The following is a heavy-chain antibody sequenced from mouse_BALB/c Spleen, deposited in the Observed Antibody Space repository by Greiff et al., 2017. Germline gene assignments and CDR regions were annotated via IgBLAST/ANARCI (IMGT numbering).Heavy chain of an antibody. CDR1: GFSLSRYS. CDR2: IWGGGST. CDR3: ASLYYDYVPSYWYFDV. V-gene: IGHV2-6-4*01. Sequence: QVQLQQSGPGLVAPSQSLSITCTVSGFSLSRYSVHWVRQPPGKGLEWLGMIWGGGSTDYNSALKSRLSISKDNSKSQVFLKMNSLQTDDTAMYYCASLYYDYVPSYWYFDVWGAGTTVTVSS. J-gene: IGHJ1*01. D-gene: IGHD2-4*01.